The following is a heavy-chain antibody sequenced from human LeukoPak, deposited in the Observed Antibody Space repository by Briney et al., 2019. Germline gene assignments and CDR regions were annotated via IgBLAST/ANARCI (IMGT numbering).Heavy chain of an antibody. V-gene: IGHV3-30*02. J-gene: IGHJ6*03. CDR2: IRYDGSNK. CDR1: GCTFSSYG. D-gene: IGHD2-21*01. CDR3: ARSNGGDTYYYYYYMDV. Sequence: PGGSLRLSCAASGCTFSSYGMHWVRQARGRGLEGVAFIRYDGSNKYYADSVKGRFTISSDNSKNTLYLQMNSLRAEDTAVYYCARSNGGDTYYYYYYMDVWGKGTTVTISS.